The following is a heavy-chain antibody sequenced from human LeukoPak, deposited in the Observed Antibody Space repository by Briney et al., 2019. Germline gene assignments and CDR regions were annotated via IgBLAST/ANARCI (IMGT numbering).Heavy chain of an antibody. V-gene: IGHV1-2*02. Sequence: GASVKVSCKASGYTFTGYYMHWVRQAPGQGLEWMGWINPNSGGTNYAQKFQGRVTMTRGTSISTAYMELSRLRSDDTAVYYCARVDYSSGSADYWGQGTLVTVSS. J-gene: IGHJ4*02. D-gene: IGHD6-19*01. CDR3: ARVDYSSGSADY. CDR2: INPNSGGT. CDR1: GYTFTGYY.